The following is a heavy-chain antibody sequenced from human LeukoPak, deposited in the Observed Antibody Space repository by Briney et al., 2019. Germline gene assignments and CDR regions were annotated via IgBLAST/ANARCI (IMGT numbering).Heavy chain of an antibody. CDR3: ARGLLRELLGLDY. CDR1: GYTFTDTGNY. D-gene: IGHD3-10*01. Sequence: ASVKVSCKTSGYTFTDTGNYMHWVRQAPGQGPEWMGWMNPNSGGTNYAQNFQGRVTMTRDTSISTAYMELSRLTSEDTAAYYCARGLLRELLGLDYWGQGTLVTVSS. J-gene: IGHJ4*02. V-gene: IGHV1-2*02. CDR2: MNPNSGGT.